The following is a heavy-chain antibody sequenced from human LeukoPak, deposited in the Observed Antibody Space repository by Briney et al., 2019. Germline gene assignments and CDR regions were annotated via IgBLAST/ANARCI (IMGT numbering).Heavy chain of an antibody. V-gene: IGHV4-59*01. D-gene: IGHD3-16*01. Sequence: SESLSLTCTVSGGSISRFYWSWIRQPPGKGLEWIGHIHYSGSTNYNPSLKSRVTMSVDTSKNQFSLRLSSMTAADTAVYYCARGGVFPRQFDPWGQGTLVTVSS. CDR3: ARGGVFPRQFDP. CDR1: GGSISRFY. J-gene: IGHJ5*02. CDR2: IHYSGST.